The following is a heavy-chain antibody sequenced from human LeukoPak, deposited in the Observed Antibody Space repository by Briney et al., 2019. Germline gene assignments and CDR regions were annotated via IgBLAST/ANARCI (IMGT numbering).Heavy chain of an antibody. CDR2: IYTAGST. J-gene: IGHJ4*02. Sequence: PGGSLRLSWAASGFTVSVNYMSWARQAPGKGLEWVSVIYTAGSTYNADSVKGRFTISRDKSKTTLYLHMNTLRAEDTAVYFCAGGNTWPGLSYWGQGTLLTVSS. CDR1: GFTVSVNY. D-gene: IGHD6-25*01. V-gene: IGHV3-53*01. CDR3: AGGNTWPGLSY.